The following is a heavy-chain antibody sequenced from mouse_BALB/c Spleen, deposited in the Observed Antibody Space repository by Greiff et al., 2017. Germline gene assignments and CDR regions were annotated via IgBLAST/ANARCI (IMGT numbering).Heavy chain of an antibody. D-gene: IGHD2-4*01. Sequence: VQLKESGPSLVKPSQTLSLTCSVTGDSITSCYWNWIRKFPGNKLEYMGYISYSGSTYYNPSLKSRISITRDTSKNQYYLRLNSVTTEDTATYYCARSYDYDVAYWGQGTLVTVSA. CDR1: GDSITSCY. CDR3: ARSYDYDVAY. J-gene: IGHJ3*01. CDR2: ISYSGST. V-gene: IGHV3-8*02.